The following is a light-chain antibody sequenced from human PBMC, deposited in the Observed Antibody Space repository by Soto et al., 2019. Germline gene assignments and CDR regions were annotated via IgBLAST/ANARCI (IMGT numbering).Light chain of an antibody. CDR3: QHYINFSGT. J-gene: IGKJ1*01. Sequence: DLQMTQSPSTLRASVGYRVTIFRRASQSIRNWLAWYYQKPGKASKLLIYDASTLQSGVSSRCSGSGSVTEFTLTISNLQPADVASYYCQHYINFSGTFGQGTTVDI. CDR2: DAS. CDR1: QSIRNW. V-gene: IGKV1-5*02.